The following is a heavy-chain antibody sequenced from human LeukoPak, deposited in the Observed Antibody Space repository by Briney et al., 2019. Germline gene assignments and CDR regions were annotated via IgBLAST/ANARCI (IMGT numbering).Heavy chain of an antibody. V-gene: IGHV4-39*01. CDR2: IYYSGST. CDR3: ASYYGSGKGYWFDP. D-gene: IGHD3-10*01. J-gene: IGHJ5*02. Sequence: SETLSLTCTVSGGSISSSSYYWGWIRQPPGKGLEWIGSIYYSGSTYYNPSLKSRVTISVDTSKNQFSLKLSSVTAADTAVYYCASYYGSGKGYWFDPWGQGTLVTVSS. CDR1: GGSISSSSYY.